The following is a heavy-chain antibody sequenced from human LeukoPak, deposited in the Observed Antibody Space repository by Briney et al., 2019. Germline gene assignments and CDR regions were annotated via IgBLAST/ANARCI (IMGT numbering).Heavy chain of an antibody. V-gene: IGHV4-61*01. Sequence: SETLSLTCTVSGGSVSSGSYYWSLIRQPPGKGLEWIGYIYYSGSTNYNPSLKSRVTISVDTSKNQFSLKLSSVTAADTAVYYCARGTVLRFLEWLAYYYMDVWGKGTTVTVSS. J-gene: IGHJ6*03. CDR3: ARGTVLRFLEWLAYYYMDV. CDR2: IYYSGST. D-gene: IGHD3-3*01. CDR1: GGSVSSGSYY.